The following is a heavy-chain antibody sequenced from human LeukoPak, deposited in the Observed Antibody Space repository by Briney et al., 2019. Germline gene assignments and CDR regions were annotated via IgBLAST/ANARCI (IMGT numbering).Heavy chain of an antibody. CDR1: GGSISSGSYY. J-gene: IGHJ4*02. V-gene: IGHV4-61*02. CDR3: ARLFSYYFDY. D-gene: IGHD3-10*01. Sequence: PSETLSLTCTVSGGSISSGSYYWSWIRQPAGKGLEWIGRIYTSGSTNYNPSLKSRVTISVDTSKNQFSLKLSSVTAADTAVYYCARLFSYYFDYWGQGTLVTVSS. CDR2: IYTSGST.